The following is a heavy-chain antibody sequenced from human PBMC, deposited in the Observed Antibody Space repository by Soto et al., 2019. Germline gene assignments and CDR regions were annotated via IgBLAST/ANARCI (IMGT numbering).Heavy chain of an antibody. CDR2: LSYAGDT. J-gene: IGHJ6*02. Sequence: PGGSLRLSCAASGFTLSTYDMHWVRQATGKGLEWVAALSYAGDTYYPGSVKGRFTVSRESAKNSVYLKMNSLRAEDTAVYYCARSSVVPASMRWGYFYGMDVWGQETTVTVSS. V-gene: IGHV3-13*01. CDR1: GFTLSTYD. CDR3: ARSSVVPASMRWGYFYGMDV. D-gene: IGHD2-2*01.